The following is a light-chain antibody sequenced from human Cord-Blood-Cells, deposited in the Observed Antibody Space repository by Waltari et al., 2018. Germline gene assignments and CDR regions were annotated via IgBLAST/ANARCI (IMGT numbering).Light chain of an antibody. V-gene: IGKV1-39*01. Sequence: DIQMTQSPSSLSASVGDRVTITCRASQSISSYLTWYQQKPGKAPKLLIYAASSLQSRVPSRFSGSGSGTDFTLTISSLQPEDFATYYCQQSYSTLIFTFGPGTKVDIK. CDR3: QQSYSTLIFT. CDR1: QSISSY. J-gene: IGKJ3*01. CDR2: AAS.